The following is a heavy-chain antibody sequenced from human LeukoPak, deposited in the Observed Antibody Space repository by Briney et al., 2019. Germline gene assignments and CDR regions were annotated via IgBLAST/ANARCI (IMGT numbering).Heavy chain of an antibody. CDR2: MIPNSGNT. CDR1: GYTFTSYD. J-gene: IGHJ6*03. CDR3: ARRPTARRRYYYYYIDV. D-gene: IGHD4-17*01. V-gene: IGHV1-8*01. Sequence: EASVKVSCKASGYTFTSYDINWVRQATGQGLEWMGWMIPNSGNTGYAQKFQGRVTITRNTSISTAYMELSSLRSEDTAVYYCARRPTARRRYYYYYIDVWGKGTTVTVSS.